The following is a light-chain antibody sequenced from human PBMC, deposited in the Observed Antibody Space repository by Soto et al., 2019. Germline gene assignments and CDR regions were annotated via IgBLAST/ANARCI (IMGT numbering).Light chain of an antibody. V-gene: IGKV3-15*01. Sequence: EIVMTQSPATLSVSPGERATLSCRDSQSVSSDLAWYHQKPGQAPRVLIYGASNRATGIPARFSGSGSGTEFTLTINSLQSEDFAVYYCQQYNNWPRTFGQGTKVDIK. CDR3: QQYNNWPRT. CDR2: GAS. CDR1: QSVSSD. J-gene: IGKJ1*01.